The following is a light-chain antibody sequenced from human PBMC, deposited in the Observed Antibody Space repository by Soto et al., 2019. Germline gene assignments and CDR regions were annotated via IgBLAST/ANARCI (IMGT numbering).Light chain of an antibody. Sequence: EIVLTQSPGTLSLSPGERATLSCRASLSVSSNYVAWYQQKPGQAPRLLIYGASSRATGIPDRFSGSGSGTDFTLTISRLEPEDFAVYYCQQYGSSPWTFGQGTKADIK. V-gene: IGKV3-20*01. CDR1: LSVSSNY. CDR3: QQYGSSPWT. CDR2: GAS. J-gene: IGKJ1*01.